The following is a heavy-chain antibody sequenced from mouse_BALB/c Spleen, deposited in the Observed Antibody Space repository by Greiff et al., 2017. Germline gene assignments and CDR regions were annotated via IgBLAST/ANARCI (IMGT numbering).Heavy chain of an antibody. CDR1: GFTFSSFG. CDR2: ISSGSSTI. J-gene: IGHJ3*01. CDR3: ASPLSITTGPWFAY. D-gene: IGHD2-4*01. Sequence: EVKLVESGGGLVQPGGSRKLSCAASGFTFSSFGMHWVRQAPEKGLEWVAYISSGSSTIYYADTVKGRFTISRDNPKNTLFLQMTSLRSEDTAMYYCASPLSITTGPWFAYWGQGTLVTVSA. V-gene: IGHV5-17*02.